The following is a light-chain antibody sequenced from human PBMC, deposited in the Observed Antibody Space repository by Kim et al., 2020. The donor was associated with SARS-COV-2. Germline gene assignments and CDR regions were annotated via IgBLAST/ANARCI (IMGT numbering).Light chain of an antibody. J-gene: IGKJ4*01. Sequence: DIQMTQSPSSVSASVGDRVTITCRASQDISSWLGWYQQKPGKAPKVLIYEASNLQSGVPSRFSGSGSGTDFTLTINSLQPEDFATYYCQQTHSFPLTFGGGTRWIS. CDR2: EAS. V-gene: IGKV1D-12*01. CDR3: QQTHSFPLT. CDR1: QDISSW.